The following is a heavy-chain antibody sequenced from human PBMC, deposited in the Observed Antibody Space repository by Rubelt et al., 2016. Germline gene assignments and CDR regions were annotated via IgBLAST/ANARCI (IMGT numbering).Heavy chain of an antibody. D-gene: IGHD4-17*01. V-gene: IGHV3-30*03. CDR3: TRRGDYVPYGMDV. CDR1: GFTFSSYG. CDR2: ISYDGSNK. J-gene: IGHJ6*02. Sequence: ESGGGVVQPGRSLRLSCAASGFTFSSYGMHWVRQAPGKGLEWVAVISYDGSNKYYADSVKGRFTISRDNSKNTAYLQMNSLKTEDTAVYYCTRRGDYVPYGMDVWGQGTTVTASS.